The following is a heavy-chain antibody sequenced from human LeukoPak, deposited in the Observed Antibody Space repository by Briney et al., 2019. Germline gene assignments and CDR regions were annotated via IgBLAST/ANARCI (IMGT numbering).Heavy chain of an antibody. D-gene: IGHD3-22*01. CDR2: SGGGGSST. V-gene: IGHV3-74*01. CDR1: GFTFSNYW. CDR3: ARGPGSSGGAYVGDY. Sequence: GGSLRLSCAASGFTFSNYWMHWVRQVPGRGLVWVSRSGGGGSSTSYADSVKGRFSISRDNAKSILYLQMNSLRAEDTAVYYCARGPGSSGGAYVGDYWGHGTLVTVSS. J-gene: IGHJ4*01.